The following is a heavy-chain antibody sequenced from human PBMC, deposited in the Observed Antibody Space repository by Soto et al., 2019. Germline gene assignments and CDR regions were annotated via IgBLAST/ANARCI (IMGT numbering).Heavy chain of an antibody. CDR2: IYYSGST. Sequence: SETLSLTCTVSGGSISSGGYYWSWIRQHPGKGLEWIGYIYYSGSTYYNPSLKSRVTISVDTSKNQFSLKLSSVTAADTAVYYCASNYYDYVWGSYRPVSHQGDAFDIWAKGQWSPSPQ. V-gene: IGHV4-31*03. D-gene: IGHD3-16*02. J-gene: IGHJ3*02. CDR3: ASNYYDYVWGSYRPVSHQGDAFDI. CDR1: GGSISSGGYY.